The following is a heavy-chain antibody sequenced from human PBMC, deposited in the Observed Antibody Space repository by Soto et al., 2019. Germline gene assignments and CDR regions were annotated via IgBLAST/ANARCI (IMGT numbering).Heavy chain of an antibody. V-gene: IGHV4-59*01. CDR1: GGSISNYY. Sequence: KLPETLSLTCAVSGGSISNYYWSWIRQPPGKGLEWIGYVYYSGSTNYNPSLKSRVTISVDTSKNQFSLKLSSVTAADTAVYYCARDAFSSSHFDYWGQGIPVTVSS. CDR2: VYYSGST. CDR3: ARDAFSSSHFDY. D-gene: IGHD2-2*01. J-gene: IGHJ4*02.